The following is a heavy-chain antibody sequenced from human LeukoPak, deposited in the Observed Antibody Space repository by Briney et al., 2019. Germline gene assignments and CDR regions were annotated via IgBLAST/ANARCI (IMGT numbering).Heavy chain of an antibody. D-gene: IGHD2/OR15-2a*01. Sequence: PGGSLRLSCAASGFTFSSYSMNWVRQAPGKGLEWVSYISSSSSTIYYADSVKGRFTISRDNAKNSLYLQMNSLRAEDTAVYYCARAQYFRVFGSKSHFDYWGQGTLVTVSS. V-gene: IGHV3-48*01. CDR3: ARAQYFRVFGSKSHFDY. CDR1: GFTFSSYS. J-gene: IGHJ4*02. CDR2: ISSSSSTI.